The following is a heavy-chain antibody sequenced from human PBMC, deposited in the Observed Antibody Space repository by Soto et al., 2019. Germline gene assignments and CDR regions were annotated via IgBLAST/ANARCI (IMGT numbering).Heavy chain of an antibody. Sequence: PSETLSLTCAVYGGSFSGYYWSWIRQPPGKGLEWIGEINHSGSTNYNPSLKSRVTISVDTSKNQFSLKLSSVTAADTAVYYCARGKRNYYVSGSYGGWFDPWGQEPLVTVSS. V-gene: IGHV4-34*01. J-gene: IGHJ5*02. D-gene: IGHD3-10*01. CDR3: ARGKRNYYVSGSYGGWFDP. CDR1: GGSFSGYY. CDR2: INHSGST.